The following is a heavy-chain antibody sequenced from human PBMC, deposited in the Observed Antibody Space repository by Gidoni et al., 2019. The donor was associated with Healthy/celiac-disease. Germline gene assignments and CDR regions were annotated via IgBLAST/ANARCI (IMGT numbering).Heavy chain of an antibody. J-gene: IGHJ4*02. V-gene: IGHV3-23*01. CDR3: AKEVEWFGEFDY. CDR2: ISGSGGST. CDR1: GITFSSSA. D-gene: IGHD3-10*01. Sequence: EVKLLEAGGGLVQTGGSLRLAWAASGITFSSSAMSWVRQAPGKGLGWVSAISGSGGSTYYADSVKGRFPISRDNSKNTLYLQMNSLRAEDTAVYYCAKEVEWFGEFDYWGQGTLVTVSS.